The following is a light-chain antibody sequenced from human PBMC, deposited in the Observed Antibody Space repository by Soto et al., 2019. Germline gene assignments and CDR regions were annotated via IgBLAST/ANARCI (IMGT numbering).Light chain of an antibody. V-gene: IGKV1-33*01. CDR1: QNINNY. Sequence: DIQMTQSPSSLSASVGDRVTITCQASQNINNYLNWYQQKPGRAPKILIYDASNLEAGVPSRFRGGGSGTDFTFTISRLQPEDIATYYCQQYENLPTFGQGTRLEIK. CDR3: QQYENLPT. J-gene: IGKJ5*01. CDR2: DAS.